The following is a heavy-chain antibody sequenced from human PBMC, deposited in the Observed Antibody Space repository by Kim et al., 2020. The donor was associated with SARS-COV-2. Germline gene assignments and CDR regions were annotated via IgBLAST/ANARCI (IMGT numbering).Heavy chain of an antibody. V-gene: IGHV3-53*01. CDR1: GFTVSSNY. Sequence: GGSLRLSCAASGFTVSSNYMSWVRQAPGKGLEWVSVIYSGGSTYYADSVKGRFTISRDNSKNTLYLQMNSLRAEDTAVYYCARDRLASGWYFVYWGQGTLVTVSS. D-gene: IGHD6-19*01. CDR2: IYSGGST. J-gene: IGHJ4*02. CDR3: ARDRLASGWYFVY.